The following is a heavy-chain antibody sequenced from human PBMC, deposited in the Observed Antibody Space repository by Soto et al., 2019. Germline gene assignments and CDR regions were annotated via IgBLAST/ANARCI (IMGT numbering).Heavy chain of an antibody. V-gene: IGHV3-74*01. Sequence: EVQLVESGGDLVQPGGSLRLSCAASGLTFSSHWMHWVRQAPGKGLLWVSHINGDGSTTRYADSVKGRFTISRDNAKNTLYLQMNSLRAEDTAVYYCAIYSGVWGQGTTVTVSS. CDR1: GLTFSSHW. J-gene: IGHJ6*02. CDR3: AIYSGV. D-gene: IGHD2-15*01. CDR2: INGDGSTT.